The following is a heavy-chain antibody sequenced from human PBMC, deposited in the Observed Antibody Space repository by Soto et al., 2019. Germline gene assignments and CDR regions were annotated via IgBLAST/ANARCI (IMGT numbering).Heavy chain of an antibody. CDR1: GFSISDHY. CDR3: ARSGDNYNVLDY. V-gene: IGHV3-11*03. D-gene: IGHD3-10*02. Sequence: GSLRLSCAASGFSISDHYMSWIRQAPGKGLEWVSYSSNSGTFTKYADSVKGRFSISRDNAKNSLYLEINSLRGEDTAIYYCARSGDNYNVLDYWGQGTPVTVSS. J-gene: IGHJ4*02. CDR2: SSNSGTFT.